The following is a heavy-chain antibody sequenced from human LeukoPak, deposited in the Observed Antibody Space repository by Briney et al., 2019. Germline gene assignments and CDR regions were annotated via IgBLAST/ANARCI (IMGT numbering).Heavy chain of an antibody. CDR3: ASHYGDYSFFDY. CDR2: IKQDGSEK. D-gene: IGHD4-17*01. J-gene: IGHJ4*02. CDR1: GFTFSSYW. V-gene: IGHV3-7*02. Sequence: GGSLRPSCAASGFTFSSYWMSWVRQAPGKGLEWVANIKQDGSEKYYVDSVKGRFTISRDNAKNSLYLQMNSLRAEDTAVCYCASHYGDYSFFDYWGQGTLVTVSS.